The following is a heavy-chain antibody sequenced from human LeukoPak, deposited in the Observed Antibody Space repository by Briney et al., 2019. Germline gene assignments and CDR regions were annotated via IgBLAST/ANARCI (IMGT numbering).Heavy chain of an antibody. V-gene: IGHV3-23*01. CDR2: ISGSGGST. CDR3: AKDPSYGGNSYYFDY. CDR1: GFTFSSYA. Sequence: GGSLRLSCAASGFTFSSYAISWVRQAPGKGLEWVSAISGSGGSTYYADSVKGRFTISRDNSKNTLYLQMNSLRAEDTAVYYCAKDPSYGGNSYYFDYWGQGTLVTVSS. D-gene: IGHD4-23*01. J-gene: IGHJ4*02.